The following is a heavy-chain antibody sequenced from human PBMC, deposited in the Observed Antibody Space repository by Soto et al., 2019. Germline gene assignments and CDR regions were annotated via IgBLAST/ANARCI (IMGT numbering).Heavy chain of an antibody. CDR3: ARAKKSGSYLSYYYYGMDV. Sequence: QVQLVESGGGVVQPGRSLRLSCAASGFTFSSYGMHWVRQAPGKGLEWVAVIWYDGSNKYYADSVKGRFTISRDNSKNTLYLQMNSLRAEDTAVYYCARAKKSGSYLSYYYYGMDVWGQRTTVTVSS. V-gene: IGHV3-33*01. D-gene: IGHD1-26*01. CDR2: IWYDGSNK. J-gene: IGHJ6*02. CDR1: GFTFSSYG.